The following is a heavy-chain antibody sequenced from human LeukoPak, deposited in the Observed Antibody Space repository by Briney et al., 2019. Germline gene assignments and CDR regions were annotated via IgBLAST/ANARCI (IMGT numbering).Heavy chain of an antibody. D-gene: IGHD6-6*01. Sequence: SVKVSCKASGGTFSSYAISWVRQAPGQGLEWMGGIIPIFGTANYAQKFQGRVTITTDKSTSTAYMELSSLRSEDTAVYYCASLGSSTTRYYYMDVWGKGTTVTVSS. CDR1: GGTFSSYA. V-gene: IGHV1-69*05. CDR2: IIPIFGTA. CDR3: ASLGSSTTRYYYMDV. J-gene: IGHJ6*03.